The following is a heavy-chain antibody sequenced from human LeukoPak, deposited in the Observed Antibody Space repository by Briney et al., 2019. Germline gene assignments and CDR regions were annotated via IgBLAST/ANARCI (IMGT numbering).Heavy chain of an antibody. CDR1: GFTFSSYA. CDR3: ANSRPVVGAFDI. CDR2: ISGSGGST. D-gene: IGHD1-26*01. V-gene: IGHV3-23*01. J-gene: IGHJ3*02. Sequence: GGSLRLSCAASGFTFSSYAMSWVRQAPGKGLEWVSAISGSGGSTYYADSVKGRFTISRDNSKDTLYLQMNSLRAEDTAVYYCANSRPVVGAFDIWGQGTMVTVSS.